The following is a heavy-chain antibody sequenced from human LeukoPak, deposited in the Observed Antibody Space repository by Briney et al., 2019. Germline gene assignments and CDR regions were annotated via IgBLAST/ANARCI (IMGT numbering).Heavy chain of an antibody. Sequence: GASVTVSCKASGYTFTSYAMNWVRQAPGQGLEWMGGIIPIFGTANYAQKFQGRVTITADKSTSTAYMELSSPRSEDTAVYYCARASSGWSWGHAFDIWGQGTMVTVSS. CDR3: ARASSGWSWGHAFDI. CDR1: GYTFTSYA. J-gene: IGHJ3*02. D-gene: IGHD6-19*01. CDR2: IIPIFGTA. V-gene: IGHV1-69*06.